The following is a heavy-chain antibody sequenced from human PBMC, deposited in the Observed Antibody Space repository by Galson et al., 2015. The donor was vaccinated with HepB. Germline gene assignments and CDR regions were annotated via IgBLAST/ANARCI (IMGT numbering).Heavy chain of an antibody. Sequence: SLRLSCAASGFTFSSYGMHWVRQAPGKGLEWVAVISYDGSNKYYADSVKGRFTISRDNSKNTLYLQMNSLRAEDTAVYYCAKDFLTRLYYGMDVWGQGTTVTVSS. J-gene: IGHJ6*02. CDR2: ISYDGSNK. CDR3: AKDFLTRLYYGMDV. CDR1: GFTFSSYG. D-gene: IGHD3-9*01. V-gene: IGHV3-30*18.